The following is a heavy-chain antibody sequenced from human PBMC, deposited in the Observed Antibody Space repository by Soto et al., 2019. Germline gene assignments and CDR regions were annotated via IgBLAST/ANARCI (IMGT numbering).Heavy chain of an antibody. CDR1: GFTFSDSY. J-gene: IGHJ6*02. Sequence: QVQLVESGGGLVKPGGSLRLSCAASGFTFSDSYMSWIRQAPGKGLEWISYITFGGNTVYYADSLKGRFTISRDNAKNSLYLQVNRLRAEDTAVYYCARVSWREKYGMDVWGQGTTVTVSS. CDR2: ITFGGNTV. V-gene: IGHV3-11*01. CDR3: ARVSWREKYGMDV.